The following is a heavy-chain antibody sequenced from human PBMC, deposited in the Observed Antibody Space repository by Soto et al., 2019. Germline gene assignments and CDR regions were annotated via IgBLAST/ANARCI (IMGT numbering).Heavy chain of an antibody. V-gene: IGHV3-9*01. D-gene: IGHD3-9*01. Sequence: EVQLVESGGGLVQPGRSLRLSCAASGFTFDHYAIHWVRQATGKGLEWVSGISWNSESIGYADSVKGRFTISRDNAKNALYLQMTSLRAEDTALYYCAKSLAVGYDMLTGYHYFDYWGQGTQVTVSS. CDR2: ISWNSESI. CDR3: AKSLAVGYDMLTGYHYFDY. CDR1: GFTFDHYA. J-gene: IGHJ4*02.